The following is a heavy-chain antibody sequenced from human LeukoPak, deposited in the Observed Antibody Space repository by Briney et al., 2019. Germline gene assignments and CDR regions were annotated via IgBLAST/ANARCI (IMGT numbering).Heavy chain of an antibody. CDR2: IYYSGST. Sequence: PSETLSLTCTVSGGSISSSSYYSGWIRQPPGKGLEWIGSIYYSGSTYYNPSLKSRVTISVDTSKNQFSLKLSSVTAADTAVYYCARDSPPGDEQVFGYWGQGALVTVSS. V-gene: IGHV4-39*07. CDR3: ARDSPPGDEQVFGY. CDR1: GGSISSSSYY. D-gene: IGHD1/OR15-1a*01. J-gene: IGHJ4*02.